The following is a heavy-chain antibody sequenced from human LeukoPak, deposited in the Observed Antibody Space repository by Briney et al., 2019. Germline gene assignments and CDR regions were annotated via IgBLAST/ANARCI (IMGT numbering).Heavy chain of an antibody. CDR3: ARGHDFWSGYYRGYYYMDV. J-gene: IGHJ6*03. D-gene: IGHD3-3*01. CDR1: GFTFSSYE. V-gene: IGHV3-48*03. Sequence: GGSLRLSCAASGFTFSSYEMNWVRQAPGKGLEWVSYISSSGSTIYYADSVKGRFTISRDNAKNSLYLQMNSLRAEDTAVYYCARGHDFWSGYYRGYYYMDVWGKGTTVTVSS. CDR2: ISSSGSTI.